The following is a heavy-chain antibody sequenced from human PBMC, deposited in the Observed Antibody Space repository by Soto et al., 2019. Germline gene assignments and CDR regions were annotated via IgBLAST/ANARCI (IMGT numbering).Heavy chain of an antibody. Sequence: LSLTCAVSGGSISSSNWWSWVRQPPGKGLEWIGEIYHTGSTYYNPSLKSRLTIPLDASKNRLSLSLTSVTAADTAVYYCVRAYGLFDFWGQGILVTVSS. CDR2: IYHTGST. CDR3: VRAYGLFDF. V-gene: IGHV4-4*02. CDR1: GGSISSSNW. D-gene: IGHD3-10*01. J-gene: IGHJ4*02.